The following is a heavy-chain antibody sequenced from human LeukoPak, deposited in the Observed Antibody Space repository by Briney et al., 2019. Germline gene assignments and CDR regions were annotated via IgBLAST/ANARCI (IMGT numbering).Heavy chain of an antibody. V-gene: IGHV3-53*01. CDR2: IYSGGST. CDR3: AREGEDDYDTSGYYFDY. J-gene: IGHJ4*02. D-gene: IGHD3-22*01. CDR1: GFTVSSNY. Sequence: GGSLRLSCAASGFTVSSNYMSWVRQAPGKGLEWVSVIYSGGSTYYADSVKGRFTISRDNSNNTLYLQMNSLRAEDTAVYYSAREGEDDYDTSGYYFDYWGQGTLVTVSS.